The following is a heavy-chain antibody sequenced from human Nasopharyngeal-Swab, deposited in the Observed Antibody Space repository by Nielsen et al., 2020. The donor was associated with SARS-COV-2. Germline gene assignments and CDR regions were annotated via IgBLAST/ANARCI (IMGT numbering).Heavy chain of an antibody. D-gene: IGHD3-16*01. CDR2: ISSSSSTI. V-gene: IGHV3-48*02. CDR3: ARVAYDYVWGSHDFDY. Sequence: GESLTISCADSGFTFSSYSMNWVREAPGKGQEWVSYISSSSSTIYYADSVKGRFTISRDNAKNSLYLQMNSLRDEDTAMYYCARVAYDYVWGSHDFDYWGQGTLVTVSS. CDR1: GFTFSSYS. J-gene: IGHJ4*02.